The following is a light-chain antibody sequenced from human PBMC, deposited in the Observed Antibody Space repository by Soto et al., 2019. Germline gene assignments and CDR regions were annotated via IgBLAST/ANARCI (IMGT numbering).Light chain of an antibody. V-gene: IGKV3-11*01. CDR2: DAS. CDR3: QQRSNWPFSLT. Sequence: EIVLTQSPATLSLSPGERATLSCRASQSVSSYLAWYQQKPGQAPRLLIYDASNRATGIPARFSGSGSGTDCSLTISSLEPGDFAVYYCQQRSNWPFSLTFGGGTKVEIK. CDR1: QSVSSY. J-gene: IGKJ4*01.